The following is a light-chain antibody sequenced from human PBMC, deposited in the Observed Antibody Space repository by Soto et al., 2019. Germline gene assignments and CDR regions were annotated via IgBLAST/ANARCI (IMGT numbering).Light chain of an antibody. CDR1: QGISTY. J-gene: IGKJ1*01. Sequence: DIQMTQSPSSVSASVGDRVTITCRASQGISTYLVWYQQKPGKAPNLLIYSASSLQSGVPSRFSGSVSETDFTLTITSLPPEDFATYYCQQANSFPLAFGQGTKVEIK. CDR2: SAS. CDR3: QQANSFPLA. V-gene: IGKV1-12*01.